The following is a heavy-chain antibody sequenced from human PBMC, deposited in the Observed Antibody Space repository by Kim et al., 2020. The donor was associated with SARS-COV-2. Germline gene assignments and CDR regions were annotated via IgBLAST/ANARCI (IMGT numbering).Heavy chain of an antibody. D-gene: IGHD3-10*01. CDR2: ISWNSGSI. CDR3: AKDGGGGFGESYFDY. V-gene: IGHV3-9*01. J-gene: IGHJ4*02. CDR1: GFTFDDYA. Sequence: GGSLRLSCAASGFTFDDYAMHWVRQAPGKGLEWVSGISWNSGSIGYADSVKGRFTISRDNAKNSLYLQMNSLRAEDTALYYCAKDGGGGFGESYFDYWGQGTLVTVSS.